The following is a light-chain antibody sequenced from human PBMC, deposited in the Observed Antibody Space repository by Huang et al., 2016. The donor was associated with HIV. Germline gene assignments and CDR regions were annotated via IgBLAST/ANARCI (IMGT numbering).Light chain of an antibody. CDR2: LAS. CDR3: MQALQAPRT. J-gene: IGKJ2*01. CDR1: QSLLHTNGDTY. V-gene: IGKV2-28*01. Sequence: DIVLTQSPLSLPVTPGEPASISCRSSQSLLHTNGDTYLDWYVQKPGQSPQLLIFLASNRASGVPDRFSCSGSGRDFTLKSSRVEAEDVGTYYCMQALQAPRTFGRGTRLQIK.